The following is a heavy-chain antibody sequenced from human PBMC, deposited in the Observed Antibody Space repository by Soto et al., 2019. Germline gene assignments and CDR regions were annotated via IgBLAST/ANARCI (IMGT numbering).Heavy chain of an antibody. CDR3: VIDLLQWYNWFDP. V-gene: IGHV3-7*01. CDR1: GFTFGGYW. Sequence: PGGSLTLASGASGFTFGGYWMSWVRQEPGKGLEWVANIKQDGREQCYVDTVKGRFTISRDNAQNSLYLQMNSLRAEDTAVYYFVIDLLQWYNWFDPWGQGTLVTV. CDR2: IKQDGREQ. J-gene: IGHJ5*02. D-gene: IGHD5-18*01.